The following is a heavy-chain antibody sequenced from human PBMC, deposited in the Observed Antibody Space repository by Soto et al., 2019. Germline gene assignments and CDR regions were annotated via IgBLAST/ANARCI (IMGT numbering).Heavy chain of an antibody. V-gene: IGHV3-43*01. Sequence: EVQLVESGGVVVQPGGSLRLSCAASGFTFDDYIMHWVRQAPGKGLEWVSLISWDGGTTYYADSVKGRFTISRDNSKHSLYLQMNSLRTEDTALYYCAKDGNSGSYYVFDYWGQGTLVTVSS. D-gene: IGHD1-26*01. CDR2: ISWDGGTT. CDR3: AKDGNSGSYYVFDY. J-gene: IGHJ4*02. CDR1: GFTFDDYI.